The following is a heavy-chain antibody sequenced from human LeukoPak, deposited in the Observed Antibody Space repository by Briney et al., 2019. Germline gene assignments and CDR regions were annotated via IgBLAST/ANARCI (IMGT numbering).Heavy chain of an antibody. CDR3: AREYNWNYVDAFDI. Sequence: NVSCKASGYTFTSYWIGWVRQMPGKGLEWMGIIYPGDSDTRYSPSFQGQVTISADKSISTAYLQWSSLKASDTAMYYCAREYNWNYVDAFDIWGQGTMVTVSS. D-gene: IGHD1-7*01. CDR2: IYPGDSDT. V-gene: IGHV5-51*01. J-gene: IGHJ3*02. CDR1: GYTFTSYW.